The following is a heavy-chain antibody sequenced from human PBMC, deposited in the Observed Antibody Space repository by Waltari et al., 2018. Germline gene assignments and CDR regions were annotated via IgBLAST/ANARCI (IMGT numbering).Heavy chain of an antibody. CDR3: ARSAKEYCSGGSCKGAFDL. D-gene: IGHD2-15*01. CDR1: GYTVTYRY. J-gene: IGHJ3*01. CDR2: ITPFDGNT. V-gene: IGHV1-45*02. Sequence: QIPLVQSGPAVKKTGSSVKVSCKASGYTVTYRYLHWVRQAPGQALEWMGWITPFDGNTNYAQKFQDRVTITRDRSLSTAYMELSSLRSEDTAMYYCARSAKEYCSGGSCKGAFDLWGQGTMVTVSS.